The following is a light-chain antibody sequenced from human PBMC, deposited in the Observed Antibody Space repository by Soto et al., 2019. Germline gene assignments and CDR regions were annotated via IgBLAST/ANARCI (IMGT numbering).Light chain of an antibody. CDR2: GAT. CDR3: QQFGESLT. Sequence: EIVVTQAPGTLACSPWKRPTLSWRASQSVSSNYLVWHQQKPGQAHRLLIYGATSRASGIPDRFSGSGSGTDFNLTIRRLEPEDFAVYYCQQFGESLTFGPGTKVDI. V-gene: IGKV3-20*01. J-gene: IGKJ3*01. CDR1: QSVSSNY.